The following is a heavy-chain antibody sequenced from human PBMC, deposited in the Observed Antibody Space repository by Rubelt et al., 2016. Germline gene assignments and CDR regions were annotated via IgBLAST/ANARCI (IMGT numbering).Heavy chain of an antibody. CDR3: ARGYGAGNSQLFDC. CDR1: GYSISGGYY. Sequence: QVQLQESGPGLVKPSETLSLTCTVSGYSISGGYYWGWIRQPPGKGLEWIGSIYHSGYTYYNPSLKSRVTMSLDTSNSQFSLKLISVTAADTAVYYCARGYGAGNSQLFDCWGQGTLVTVSA. J-gene: IGHJ4*02. D-gene: IGHD6-13*01. V-gene: IGHV4-38-2*02. CDR2: IYHSGYT.